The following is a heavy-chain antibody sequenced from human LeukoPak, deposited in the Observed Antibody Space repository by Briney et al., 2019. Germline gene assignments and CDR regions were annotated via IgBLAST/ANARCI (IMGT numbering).Heavy chain of an antibody. Sequence: SETLSLTCTVSGGSISSYYWTWIRQPAGKGLEWIGRIYTSGSTDYNPSLKSRVTMPVDTSKNQFSLKLSSVTATDTAVYYCAREGGSGQQFDYWGQGTLVTVSS. CDR3: AREGGSGQQFDY. CDR1: GGSISSYY. V-gene: IGHV4-4*07. J-gene: IGHJ4*02. CDR2: IYTSGST. D-gene: IGHD2-15*01.